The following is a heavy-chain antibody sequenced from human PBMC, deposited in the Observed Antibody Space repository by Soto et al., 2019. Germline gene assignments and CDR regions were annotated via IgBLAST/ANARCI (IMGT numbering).Heavy chain of an antibody. CDR1: GFTFSSYE. CDR3: ARAGSMDPFDY. D-gene: IGHD2-8*01. CDR2: ISSSGSTI. V-gene: IGHV3-48*03. J-gene: IGHJ4*02. Sequence: EVQLVESGGGLVQPGGSLRLSCAASGFTFSSYEMNWVRQAPGKGLEWVSYISSSGSTIYYADSVKGRFTISRDNSKNTLYLQMNSLRAEDTAVYYCARAGSMDPFDYWGQGTLVTVSS.